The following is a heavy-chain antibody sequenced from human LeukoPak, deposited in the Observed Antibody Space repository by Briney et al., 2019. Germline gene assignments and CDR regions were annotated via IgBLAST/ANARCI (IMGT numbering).Heavy chain of an antibody. CDR3: ARHLVAVAPGVVFDI. J-gene: IGHJ3*02. CDR2: INPNSGGT. D-gene: IGHD6-19*01. CDR1: GYTFTGYY. V-gene: IGHV1-2*02. Sequence: ASVKVSCKASGYTFTGYYMHWVRQAPGQGLEWMGWINPNSGGTNYAQKFQGRVTMTRDTSISTAYMELSRLRSDDTAVYYCARHLVAVAPGVVFDIWGQGTLVTVSS.